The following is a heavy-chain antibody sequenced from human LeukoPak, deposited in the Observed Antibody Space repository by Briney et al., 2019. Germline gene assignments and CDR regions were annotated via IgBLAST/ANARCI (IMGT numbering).Heavy chain of an antibody. CDR2: FAPEDGET. CDR1: GSTLTELS. J-gene: IGHJ4*02. CDR3: ATDFQAYYDSDGYYYQLDY. V-gene: IGHV1-24*01. D-gene: IGHD3-22*01. Sequence: ASVKVSCKVSGSTLTELSMHWVRQAPGKGLEWMGGFAPEDGETIYAQKFQDRVTMTEDTSSDTAYMELTGLTFEDTAVYYCATDFQAYYDSDGYYYQLDYWGQGTLVTVPS.